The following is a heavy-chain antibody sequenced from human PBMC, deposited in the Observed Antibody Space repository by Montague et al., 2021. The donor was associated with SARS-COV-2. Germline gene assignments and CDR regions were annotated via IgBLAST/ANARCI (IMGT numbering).Heavy chain of an antibody. CDR2: VYTAVRT. CDR1: GASINDYY. D-gene: IGHD6-13*01. J-gene: IGHJ4*02. Sequence: SETLSLTCNVSGASINDYYWNWLRQSPGKRLEWIGYVYTAVRTSXXPSLKGRVTISLDTSKNQISLKLTSMTAADAAVYFCARRAAGGLFYFDYWGLGTLVSVSS. V-gene: IGHV4-59*01. CDR3: ARRAAGGLFYFDY.